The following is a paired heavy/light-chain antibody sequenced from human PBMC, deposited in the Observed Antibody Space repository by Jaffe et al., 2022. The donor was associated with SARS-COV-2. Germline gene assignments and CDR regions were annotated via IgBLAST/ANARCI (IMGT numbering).Heavy chain of an antibody. Sequence: EVQLVESGGDLVQPGGSLRLSCAASGFTFSDYNMDWVRQAPGKGLEWVGRIRNKANTYTTEYAVSVKGRFTISRDDSKNSLYLHMNSLKSEDTAVYFCSTRWLGDWGQGTLVTVSS. CDR1: GFTFSDYN. J-gene: IGHJ4*02. D-gene: IGHD3-10*01. V-gene: IGHV3-72*01. CDR2: IRNKANTYTT. CDR3: STRWLGD.
Light chain of an antibody. V-gene: IGKV2-30*01. CDR2: RVS. Sequence: DVVLTQSPLSLPVTLGQPASISCRSSQSLVYSDGNTYLKWFQQRPGHSPRRLIQRVSNRDSGVPDRFSGSGSGTDFTLKISRVEAEDVGVYYCLQETYWPYTFGQGTKLEIK. J-gene: IGKJ2*01. CDR3: LQETYWPYT. CDR1: QSLVYSDGNTY.